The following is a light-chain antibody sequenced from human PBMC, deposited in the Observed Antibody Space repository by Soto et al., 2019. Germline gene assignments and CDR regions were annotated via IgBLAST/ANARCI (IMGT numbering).Light chain of an antibody. J-gene: IGKJ4*01. CDR1: QSISTW. CDR2: KAS. V-gene: IGKV1-5*03. Sequence: DIQMTQSPSILPASVGDRVTITCRASQSISTWLAWYQQKPGKAPNLLIYKASSLESGGPSRFSGSGSGTEFTLTISSVQSLNFATYNSEQYNSYSATTFGGGTKGDI. CDR3: EQYNSYSATT.